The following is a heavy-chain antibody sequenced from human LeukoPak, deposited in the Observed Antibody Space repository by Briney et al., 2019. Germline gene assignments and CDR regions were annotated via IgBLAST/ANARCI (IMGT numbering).Heavy chain of an antibody. CDR1: GYTFTSYY. Sequence: ASVKVSCKASGYTFTSYYMHWVRQALGQGLEWMGIINPSGGSTSYAQKFQGRVTMTRDMSTSTVYMELSSLRSEDTAVYYCARAGGSGSRPLYFDYWGQGTLVTVSS. D-gene: IGHD3-10*01. V-gene: IGHV1-46*01. J-gene: IGHJ4*02. CDR2: INPSGGST. CDR3: ARAGGSGSRPLYFDY.